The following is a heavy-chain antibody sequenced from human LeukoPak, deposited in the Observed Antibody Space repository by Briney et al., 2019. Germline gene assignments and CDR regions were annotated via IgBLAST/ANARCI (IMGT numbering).Heavy chain of an antibody. CDR1: GFTFSSYG. J-gene: IGHJ6*02. CDR2: IWYDGSNK. CDR3: ARDPYYYDSSGYYLTYYYGMDV. D-gene: IGHD3-22*01. Sequence: PGGSLRLSCAASGFTFSSYGMHWVRQAPGKGLEWVAVIWYDGSNKYYADSVKGRFTISRDNSKNTLYLQMNSLRAEGTAVHYCARDPYYYDSSGYYLTYYYGMDVWGQGTTVTVSS. V-gene: IGHV3-33*01.